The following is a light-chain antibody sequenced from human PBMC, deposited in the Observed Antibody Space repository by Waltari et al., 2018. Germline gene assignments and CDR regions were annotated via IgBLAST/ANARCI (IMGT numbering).Light chain of an antibody. CDR3: QQYGSSPPYT. CDR1: QSVSSTY. J-gene: IGKJ2*01. V-gene: IGKV3-20*01. Sequence: EIVLTQSPGTLSLSPGERATLSCRASQSVSSTYLAWYQQKPAPAPRLLIYGASSRATGIPDRFSGSGSGTDFTLTISRLEPEDFAVYYCQQYGSSPPYTFGQGTKLEIK. CDR2: GAS.